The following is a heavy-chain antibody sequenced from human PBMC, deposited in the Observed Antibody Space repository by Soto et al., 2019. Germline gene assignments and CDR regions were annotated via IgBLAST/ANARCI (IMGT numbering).Heavy chain of an antibody. CDR2: IDWDDDK. V-gene: IGHV2-70*04. J-gene: IGHJ3*02. CDR1: GFSLSTSGMR. D-gene: IGHD3-22*01. CDR3: ARLFYDSSGDDAFDI. Sequence: SGPTLVNPTQTHTLTCTFSGFSLSTSGMRVSWIRQPPGKALEWLARIDWDDDKFYSTSLKTRLTISKDTSKNQVVLTMTNMDPVDTATYYCARLFYDSSGDDAFDIWGQGTMVTVSS.